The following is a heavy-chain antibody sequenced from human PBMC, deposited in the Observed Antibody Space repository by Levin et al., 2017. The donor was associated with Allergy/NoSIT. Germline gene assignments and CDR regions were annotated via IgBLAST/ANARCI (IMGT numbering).Heavy chain of an antibody. Sequence: PSETLSLTCAASGFTFSSYAMSWVRQAPGKGLEWVSAISGSGGSTYYADSVKGRFTISRDNSKNTLYLQMNSLRAEDTAVYYCAKDGVAAAVDYWGQGTLVTVSS. D-gene: IGHD6-13*01. J-gene: IGHJ4*02. CDR1: GFTFSSYA. CDR2: ISGSGGST. V-gene: IGHV3-23*01. CDR3: AKDGVAAAVDY.